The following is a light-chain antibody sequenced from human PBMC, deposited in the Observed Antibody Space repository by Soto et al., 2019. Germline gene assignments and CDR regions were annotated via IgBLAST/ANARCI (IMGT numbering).Light chain of an antibody. J-gene: IGKJ1*01. CDR2: AAS. CDR3: QQYGTSPQT. Sequence: EIVMTQSPATLSVSPGERATLSCRASQSVSRNLAWYQQKPGQAPRLLIYAASTRAAAVPDRFTGSGSGTDFALTISRLAPEDFAVYYCQQYGTSPQTFGQGTKVDIK. V-gene: IGKV3-20*01. CDR1: QSVSRN.